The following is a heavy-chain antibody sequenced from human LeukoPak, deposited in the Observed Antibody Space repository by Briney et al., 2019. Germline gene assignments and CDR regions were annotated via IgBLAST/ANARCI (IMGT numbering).Heavy chain of an antibody. Sequence: PGGSLRLSCAASGFAFHSHWMHWVRPGPGKGLMWVSRINNDGRASHYADYVKGRFTTSRDNAKTTLYLQMNSLTADDTAVYFGARVVGDTTSYYYPMDVWGRGTTVTVSS. CDR3: ARVVGDTTSYYYPMDV. V-gene: IGHV3-74*01. CDR1: GFAFHSHW. J-gene: IGHJ6*02. D-gene: IGHD3-16*01. CDR2: INNDGRAS.